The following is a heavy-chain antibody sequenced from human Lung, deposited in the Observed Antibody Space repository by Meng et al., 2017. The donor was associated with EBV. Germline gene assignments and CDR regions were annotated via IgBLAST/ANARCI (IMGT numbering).Heavy chain of an antibody. CDR1: GCFVITYY. CDR3: AVTRYCSGGSCFDY. V-gene: IGHV4-4*07. J-gene: IGHJ4*02. Sequence: QGRLQDRGPGLVQPSVPLSPPCPLSGCFVITYYWSWLREPAGKGLECIGRIYTKEITDYNPSLKGRVTMSVDTYKNQFSLKLSSVTAAYTAVYYCAVTRYCSGGSCFDYWGQGTLVTVSS. CDR2: IYTKEIT. D-gene: IGHD2-15*01.